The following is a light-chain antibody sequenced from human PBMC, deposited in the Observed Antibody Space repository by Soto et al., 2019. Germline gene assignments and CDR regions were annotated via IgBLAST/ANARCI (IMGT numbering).Light chain of an antibody. CDR2: RSD. J-gene: IGLJ2*01. Sequence: QSVLTQSPSASGTPGQRVTIACSGSSSNIGSNNVNWYRHLPGTAPELLIFRSDQRPSGVPDRFSGSKSGASASLAISGLQSGDEADYYCAAWDDSRYGVVFGGGTQLTVL. CDR1: SSNIGSNN. CDR3: AAWDDSRYGVV. V-gene: IGLV1-44*01.